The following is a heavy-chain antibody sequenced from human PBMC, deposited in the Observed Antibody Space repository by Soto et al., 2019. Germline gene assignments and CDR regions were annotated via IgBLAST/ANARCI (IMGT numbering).Heavy chain of an antibody. V-gene: IGHV1-24*01. CDR1: GYTLTELS. CDR3: ATVGVVVPAAILGFDT. D-gene: IGHD2-2*02. J-gene: IGHJ5*02. CDR2: FDPEDGET. Sequence: ASVKVSCKVSGYTLTELSMHWVRQAPGKGLEWMGGFDPEDGETIYVQKFQGRVTMTEDTSTDTAYMELSSLRSEDTAVYYCATVGVVVPAAILGFDTWGQGTLVTVSS.